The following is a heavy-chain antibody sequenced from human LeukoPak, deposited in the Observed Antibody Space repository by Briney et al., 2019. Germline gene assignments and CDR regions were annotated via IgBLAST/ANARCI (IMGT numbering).Heavy chain of an antibody. J-gene: IGHJ4*02. D-gene: IGHD3-22*01. Sequence: GGSLRLSCAASGFTFSSYEMNWVRQAPGKGLEWVSYISSSGSTIYYADSVKGRFTISRDNSKNTLYLQMNSLRAEDTAVYYCARAYYYDSSGYKYYFDYWGQGTLVTVSS. CDR1: GFTFSSYE. V-gene: IGHV3-48*03. CDR2: ISSSGSTI. CDR3: ARAYYYDSSGYKYYFDY.